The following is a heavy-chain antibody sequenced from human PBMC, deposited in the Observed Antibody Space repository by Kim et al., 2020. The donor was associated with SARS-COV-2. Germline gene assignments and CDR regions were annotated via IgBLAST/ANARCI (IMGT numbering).Heavy chain of an antibody. CDR2: INQDGSEK. V-gene: IGHV3-7*01. CDR3: ARDAWAQRGTDGFDY. D-gene: IGHD7-27*01. J-gene: IGHJ4*02. Sequence: GGSLRLSCAASGFSFNSFWMSWVRQAPGKGLEWLANINQDGSEKTFVDSVKGRFTISRDNAENSVYLQMNSLRVEDSAVYYCARDAWAQRGTDGFDYWGQGGLVAVSS. CDR1: GFSFNSFW.